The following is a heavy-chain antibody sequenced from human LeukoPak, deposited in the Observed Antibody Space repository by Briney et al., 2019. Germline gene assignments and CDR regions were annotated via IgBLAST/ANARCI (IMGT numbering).Heavy chain of an antibody. J-gene: IGHJ4*02. CDR3: ARDLPVAGDY. CDR1: GFTFSDYS. CDR2: ISSTSHYI. V-gene: IGHV3-21*01. D-gene: IGHD6-19*01. Sequence: GGSLRLSCAASGFTFSDYSMSWVRQAPGKGLEWVSSISSTSHYIYYANAMKGRFTISRDNARNSLFLQLNSLRAEDTAVYYCARDLPVAGDYWGQGTLVTVSS.